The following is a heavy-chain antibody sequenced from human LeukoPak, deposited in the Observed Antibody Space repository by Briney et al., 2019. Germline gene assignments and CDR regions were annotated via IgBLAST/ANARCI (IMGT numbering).Heavy chain of an antibody. Sequence: PSETLSLTCTVSGGSISSSGYYWGWIRQPPGKGLEWIGSIYCSGSTYYNPSLKSRVTISVDTSKNQSSLKLSSVTAADTAVYYCARLEAEVYGDYWGQGTLVTVSS. CDR1: GGSISSSGYY. J-gene: IGHJ4*02. V-gene: IGHV4-39*01. D-gene: IGHD5/OR15-5a*01. CDR2: IYCSGST. CDR3: ARLEAEVYGDY.